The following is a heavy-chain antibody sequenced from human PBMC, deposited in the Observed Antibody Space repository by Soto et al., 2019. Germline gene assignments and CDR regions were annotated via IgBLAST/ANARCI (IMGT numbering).Heavy chain of an antibody. J-gene: IGHJ4*02. CDR3: AKDISLRGWVYLVVEY. Sequence: EVQLVESGGGWEQPGRSRRPSCAASGFTFEFYPMNWVGQLPGKGLEGVSGINYNSGSVGYADSVKGRFTISRDNAKNSLHLQMNSLRAEDTAVYYCAKDISLRGWVYLVVEYWGQGTLVTVSP. V-gene: IGHV3-9*01. CDR2: INYNSGSV. CDR1: GFTFEFYP. D-gene: IGHD6-13*01.